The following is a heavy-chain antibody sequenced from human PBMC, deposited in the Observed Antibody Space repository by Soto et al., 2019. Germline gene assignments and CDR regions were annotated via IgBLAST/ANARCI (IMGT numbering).Heavy chain of an antibody. CDR3: AKDTYNHDGSSYYTDL. CDR2: ISGSGDRT. D-gene: IGHD3-22*01. CDR1: VFSFSSYA. Sequence: VGSLRLSCASSVFSFSSYAMNCVRHSPGKWLEWVSGISGSGDRTYYADSLKGRFTISRDNSRNTLYLQMNSLRAEDTAVYYCAKDTYNHDGSSYYTDLWGHGTLVTVSS. V-gene: IGHV3-23*01. J-gene: IGHJ4*01.